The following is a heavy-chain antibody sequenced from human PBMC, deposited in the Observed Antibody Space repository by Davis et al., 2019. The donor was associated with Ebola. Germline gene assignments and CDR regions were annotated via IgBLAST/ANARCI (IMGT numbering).Heavy chain of an antibody. CDR3: ARGYSSGWYGFDY. V-gene: IGHV1-2*02. CDR1: RYTFTGYY. D-gene: IGHD6-19*01. J-gene: IGHJ4*02. CDR2: INPNSGGT. Sequence: AASVKVSCKASRYTFTGYYMHWVRQAPGQGLEWLGWINPNSGGTNYAQKFQGRVTMTRDTSISTAYMELSRLRSDDTAVYYCARGYSSGWYGFDYWGQGTPVTVSS.